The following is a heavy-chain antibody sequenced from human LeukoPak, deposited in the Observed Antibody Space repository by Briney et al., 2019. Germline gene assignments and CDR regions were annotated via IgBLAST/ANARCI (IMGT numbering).Heavy chain of an antibody. D-gene: IGHD3-22*01. Sequence: GGSLRLSCAASGFTFSSYSMNWVRQAPGKGLEWVSYISSSSSTIYYADSVKGRFTISRDNAKNSLYLQMNSLRAEDTAVYYCARDYNPYDSSGYYYFAYYFDYWGQGTLVTVSS. CDR2: ISSSSSTI. J-gene: IGHJ4*02. CDR1: GFTFSSYS. CDR3: ARDYNPYDSSGYYYFAYYFDY. V-gene: IGHV3-48*01.